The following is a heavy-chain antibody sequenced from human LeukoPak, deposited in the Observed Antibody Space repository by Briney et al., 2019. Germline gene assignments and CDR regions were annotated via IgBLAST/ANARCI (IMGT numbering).Heavy chain of an antibody. V-gene: IGHV3-48*04. CDR3: ARDRTTVTTFDY. D-gene: IGHD4-17*01. CDR2: ISSSSSPI. J-gene: IGHJ4*02. CDR1: GFTSSTYG. Sequence: GGSLRLSCAASGFTSSTYGMNWVRQAPGKGLEWVSYISSSSSPIYYADSVKGRFTISRDNAKNSLYLQMNTLRAEDTAVYYCARDRTTVTTFDYWGQGTLVTVSS.